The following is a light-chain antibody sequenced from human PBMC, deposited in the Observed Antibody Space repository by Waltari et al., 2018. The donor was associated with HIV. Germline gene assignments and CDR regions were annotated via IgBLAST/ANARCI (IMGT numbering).Light chain of an antibody. V-gene: IGLV2-18*02. CDR1: NSAIRTYHR. CDR2: DVN. Sequence: QSALTQPPAVSVSPGQSATISCPGTNSAIRTYHRVCWYHQTPGTAPKLMLYDVNSRPSGVPDRFSGSKSGNTASLTISGLQAEDEGDYYCSSYTTTTARVFGTGTKVTVL. CDR3: SSYTTTTARV. J-gene: IGLJ1*01.